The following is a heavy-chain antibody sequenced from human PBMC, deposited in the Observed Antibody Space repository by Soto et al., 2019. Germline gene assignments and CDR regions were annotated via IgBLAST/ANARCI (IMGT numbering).Heavy chain of an antibody. D-gene: IGHD3-22*01. Sequence: KASEALSVTCIVSRGSASTGSYCWSWIRQPPGKGLEWIGYIYYSGSTNYNPSLKSRVTISVDTSKNQFSLKLSSVTAADTAVYYCATLTYYYDIHGMDVWGQGTTVTVSS. CDR2: IYYSGST. CDR1: RGSASTGSYC. V-gene: IGHV4-61*01. J-gene: IGHJ6*01. CDR3: ATLTYYYDIHGMDV.